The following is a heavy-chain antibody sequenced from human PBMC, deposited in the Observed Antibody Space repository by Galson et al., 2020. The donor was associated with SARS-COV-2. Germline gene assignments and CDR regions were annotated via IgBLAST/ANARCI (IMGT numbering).Heavy chain of an antibody. Sequence: TGGSMRLSCAASGFTFSSYGMHWVRQAPGKGLEWVAVIWYDGSNKYYADSVKGRFTISRDNSKNTLYLQMNSLRAEDTAVYYCARDGDLRRSFYYWGQGTRVTGSS. V-gene: IGHV3-33*01. CDR3: ARDGDLRRSFYY. D-gene: IGHD3-10*01. CDR2: IWYDGSNK. CDR1: GFTFSSYG. J-gene: IGHJ4*02.